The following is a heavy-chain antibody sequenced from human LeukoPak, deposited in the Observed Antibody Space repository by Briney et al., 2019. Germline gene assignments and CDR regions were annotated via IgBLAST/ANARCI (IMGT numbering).Heavy chain of an antibody. Sequence: PGGSLRLSCAASGFTFDNYGMSWVRQAPGKGLEWVSGIIWIGGNTGYADSVKGRFTMSRDNAKNSLYLQMNSLRAEDTAVYNRAEHGITMNGGVWGKGTTVTISS. V-gene: IGHV3-20*01. CDR3: AEHGITMNGGV. J-gene: IGHJ6*04. CDR2: IIWIGGNT. CDR1: GFTFDNYG. D-gene: IGHD3-10*02.